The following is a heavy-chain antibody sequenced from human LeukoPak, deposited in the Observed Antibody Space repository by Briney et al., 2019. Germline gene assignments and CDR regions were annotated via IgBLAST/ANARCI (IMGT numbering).Heavy chain of an antibody. CDR3: AFRGYSSHY. D-gene: IGHD5-18*01. Sequence: GRSLRLSCAASGFTFSSYAMHWVRQAPGKGLEWVAVISYDGSNKYYADSVKGRFTISRDNSKNTLYLQMNSLRAEDTAVYYCAFRGYSSHYWGQGTLVTVSS. V-gene: IGHV3-30-3*01. J-gene: IGHJ4*02. CDR1: GFTFSSYA. CDR2: ISYDGSNK.